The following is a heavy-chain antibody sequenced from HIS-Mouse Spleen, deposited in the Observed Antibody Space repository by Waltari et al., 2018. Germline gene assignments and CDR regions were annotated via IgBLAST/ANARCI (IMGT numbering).Heavy chain of an antibody. CDR2: ITYDGSNK. V-gene: IGHV3-30*04. CDR3: ARRCSGYDLGY. CDR1: GFTFSSYA. D-gene: IGHD5-12*01. J-gene: IGHJ4*02. Sequence: QVQLVESGGGVVQPGRSLRLYCAASGFTFSSYAMHWVRQAPGKGLEWVSFITYDGSNKSYADSVKGRFTISGDKSKNTLYLQMNSLRAEDTAVYYCARRCSGYDLGYWGQGTLVTVSS.